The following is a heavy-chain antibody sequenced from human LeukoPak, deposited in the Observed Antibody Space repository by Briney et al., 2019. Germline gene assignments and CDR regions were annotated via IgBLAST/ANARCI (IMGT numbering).Heavy chain of an antibody. D-gene: IGHD3-9*01. Sequence: SETLSLTCTVSGDSISSYFWSWIRQPPGKGLEWIGYIYYSGTTNYNPSLKSRVTISGDTSKRQFSLKLSSVTAADTAVYYCASLLTGYYSIDYWGQGTLVTVSS. CDR2: IYYSGTT. J-gene: IGHJ4*02. CDR1: GDSISSYF. CDR3: ASLLTGYYSIDY. V-gene: IGHV4-59*01.